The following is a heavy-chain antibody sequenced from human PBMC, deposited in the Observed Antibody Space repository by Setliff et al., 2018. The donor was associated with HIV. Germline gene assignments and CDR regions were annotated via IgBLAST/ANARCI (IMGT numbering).Heavy chain of an antibody. CDR3: ARVGHSSSWFTWYYYGMDV. CDR1: GYTFTSDH. CDR2: ITPSDGNT. Sequence: ASVKVSCKASGYTFTSDHMHWVRQAPGQGLEWMGMITPSDGNTNYERKFQGRVTMTRNTSISTAYMELSSLRSEDTAVYYCARVGHSSSWFTWYYYGMDVWGQGTTVTVS. J-gene: IGHJ6*02. V-gene: IGHV1-46*01. D-gene: IGHD6-13*01.